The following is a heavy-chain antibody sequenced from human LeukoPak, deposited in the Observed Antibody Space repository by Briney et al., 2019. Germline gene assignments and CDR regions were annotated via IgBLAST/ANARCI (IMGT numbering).Heavy chain of an antibody. CDR1: GFTFSSYE. J-gene: IGHJ4*02. V-gene: IGHV3-48*03. D-gene: IGHD5-24*01. Sequence: GGSLRLSCAASGFTFSSYEMNLVRQAPGKGLEWVSHISSSGSSIYYADSVKGRFTISRDNAKNSLYLQMNSLRAEDTATYYCATGEVKGDGYNFDSWGQGTLVTVSS. CDR3: ATGEVKGDGYNFDS. CDR2: ISSSGSSI.